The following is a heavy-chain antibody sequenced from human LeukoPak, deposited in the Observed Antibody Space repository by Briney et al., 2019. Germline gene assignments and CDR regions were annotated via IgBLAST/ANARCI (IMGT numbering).Heavy chain of an antibody. CDR2: ISYDGGNK. D-gene: IGHD4-17*01. V-gene: IGHV3-30*03. J-gene: IGHJ5*02. CDR1: GFTFNNYG. Sequence: GRSLRLSCAASGFTFNNYGMHWVRQAPGKGLEWVAVISYDGGNKYHADSVRGRFTISRDNAKNTLYLQMNSLRAEDTAVYYCAREVSGDPWYNWFDPWGQGTLVTVSS. CDR3: AREVSGDPWYNWFDP.